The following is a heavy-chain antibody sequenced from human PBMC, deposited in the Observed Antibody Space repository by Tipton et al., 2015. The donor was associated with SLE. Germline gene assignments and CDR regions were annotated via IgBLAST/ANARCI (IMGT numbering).Heavy chain of an antibody. J-gene: IGHJ1*01. CDR2: MFYTGSA. V-gene: IGHV4-39*07. CDR3: VRLRREHQIVRLGWF. Sequence: GASVSSSVYSWGWIRQPPGKGLQWIGAMFYTGSAHYNPSLKGRVAISVDTSKNVFSLNISSVTAADTAIYYCVRLRREHQIVRLGWFWGLVTLVTVSS. D-gene: IGHD2/OR15-2a*01. CDR1: GASVSSSVYS.